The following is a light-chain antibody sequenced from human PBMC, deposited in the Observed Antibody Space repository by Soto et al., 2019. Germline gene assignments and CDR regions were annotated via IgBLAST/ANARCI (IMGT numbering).Light chain of an antibody. CDR1: QSLLHSNGYNY. J-gene: IGKJ2*01. Sequence: DIVMTQSPLSLPVTPGEPASISCRSSQSLLHSNGYNYLDWYLQKPGQSPQLLIYLGSNRASGVPDRCSGSRSGTDFILKISRVEAEDVGVYYCMQALQTPVTFGQGTKLEIK. V-gene: IGKV2-28*01. CDR3: MQALQTPVT. CDR2: LGS.